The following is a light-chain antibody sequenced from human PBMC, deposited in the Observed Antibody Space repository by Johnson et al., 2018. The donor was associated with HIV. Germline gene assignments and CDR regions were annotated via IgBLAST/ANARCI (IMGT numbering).Light chain of an antibody. CDR2: DNN. Sequence: QSVLTQPPSVSAAPGQKVTISCSGSNSNIGNNYVSWYQQLPGTAPKLLIYDNNKRPSGIPDRFSGSKSGTSATLGIAGLQTGDAADYYCGTWDNSLSTGAVFGTATKVTVL. V-gene: IGLV1-51*01. CDR3: GTWDNSLSTGAV. J-gene: IGLJ1*01. CDR1: NSNIGNNY.